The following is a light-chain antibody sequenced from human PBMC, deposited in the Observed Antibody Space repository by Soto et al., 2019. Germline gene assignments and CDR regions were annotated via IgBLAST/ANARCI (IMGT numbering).Light chain of an antibody. CDR1: SSNIGAGYD. Sequence: QSVLTQPPSVSGAPGQGVTISCTWSSSNIGAGYDVHWYQHLPGTAPKLLIYGNTNRPSGVPDRFSGSKSGTSASLAITGLQAEDEADYYCQSYDSSLSGYVFGTGTKVTVL. CDR2: GNT. V-gene: IGLV1-40*01. J-gene: IGLJ1*01. CDR3: QSYDSSLSGYV.